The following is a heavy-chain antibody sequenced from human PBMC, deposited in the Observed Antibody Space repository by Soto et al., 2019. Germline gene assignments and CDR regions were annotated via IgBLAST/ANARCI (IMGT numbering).Heavy chain of an antibody. CDR2: VSHVDST. CDR3: ARAYLTGTTPPYNWFDR. CDR1: GGSLGGYY. D-gene: IGHD1-7*01. V-gene: IGHV4-34*01. Sequence: SETLSLTCTVHGGSLGGYYWNWIRQSPGKALEWIGEVSHVDSTNYHPSLKGRATISLDTPKNQFSLKLTSMTAADTAVYYCARAYLTGTTPPYNWFDRWGQGTLVTVS. J-gene: IGHJ5*02.